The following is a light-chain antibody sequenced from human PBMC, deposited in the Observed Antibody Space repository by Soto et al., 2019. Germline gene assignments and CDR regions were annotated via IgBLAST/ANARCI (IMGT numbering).Light chain of an antibody. J-gene: IGKJ4*01. V-gene: IGKV1-33*01. CDR2: AAS. Sequence: DIQMTQSPSSLSASVGDRVTITCQASEDINNNLNWYQKKPGEAPKLLIYAASNSQAGVPSRFSGSGSGTHYTFTISSLQPDDTATYHCQHYDNFPPLRTFGGGTKVDIK. CDR1: EDINNN. CDR3: QHYDNFPPLRT.